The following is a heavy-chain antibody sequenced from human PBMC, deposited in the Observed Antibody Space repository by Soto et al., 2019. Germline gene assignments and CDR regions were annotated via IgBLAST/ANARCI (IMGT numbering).Heavy chain of an antibody. CDR2: IYPGDSDT. V-gene: IGHV5-51*01. CDR1: GYSFTSYW. J-gene: IGHJ3*02. Sequence: PGESLKISCKGSGYSFTSYWIGWVRQMPGKGLEWMGIIYPGDSDTRYSPSFQGQVTISADKSISTAYLQWSSLKASDTAMYYCATTLNHYYDSSGYYLLGPNDAFDIWGQGTMVTVS. CDR3: ATTLNHYYDSSGYYLLGPNDAFDI. D-gene: IGHD3-22*01.